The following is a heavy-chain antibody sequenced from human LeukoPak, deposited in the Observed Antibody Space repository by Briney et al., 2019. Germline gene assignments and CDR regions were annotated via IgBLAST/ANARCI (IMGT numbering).Heavy chain of an antibody. CDR2: INPNSGGT. CDR1: GYTFSGYY. V-gene: IGHV1-2*02. J-gene: IGHJ4*02. D-gene: IGHD3-3*01. CDR3: ARVPRVTIFAEFDY. Sequence: ASVKVSCKASGYTFSGYYMHWVRQAPGQGLEWMGWINPNSGGTNYAQKFQGRVTMTRDTSISTAYMELSRLRSDDTAVYYCARVPRVTIFAEFDYWGQGTLVTVSS.